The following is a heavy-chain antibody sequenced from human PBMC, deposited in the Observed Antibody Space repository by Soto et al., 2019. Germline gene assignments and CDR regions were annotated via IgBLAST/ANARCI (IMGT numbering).Heavy chain of an antibody. V-gene: IGHV1-2*02. J-gene: IGHJ6*02. CDR2: INPNSGGT. CDR3: ARARPDRYYGMDV. Sequence: ASVKFSCKASGYTFTGYYMHWVRQAPGQGLEWMGWINPNSGGTNYAQKFQGRVTMTRDTSISTAYMELSRLRSDDTAVYYCARARPDRYYGMDVWGQGTTVTVSS. CDR1: GYTFTGYY.